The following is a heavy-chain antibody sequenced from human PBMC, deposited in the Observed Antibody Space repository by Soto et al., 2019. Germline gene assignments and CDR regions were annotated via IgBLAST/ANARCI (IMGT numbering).Heavy chain of an antibody. J-gene: IGHJ5*02. D-gene: IGHD3-3*01. CDR2: ISAYNGNT. CDR3: ARGVGDFWSGVNWFDP. Sequence: ASVKVSCKASGYTFTSYGISWVRQAPGQGLEWMGWISAYNGNTNYAQKLQGRVTMTTDTSTSTAYMELRSLRSDDTAVYYCARGVGDFWSGVNWFDPWGQGTLVTVSS. V-gene: IGHV1-18*01. CDR1: GYTFTSYG.